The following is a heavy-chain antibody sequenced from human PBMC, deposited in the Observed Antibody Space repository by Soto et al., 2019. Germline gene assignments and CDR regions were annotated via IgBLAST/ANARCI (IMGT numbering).Heavy chain of an antibody. J-gene: IGHJ5*02. CDR2: IYYSGST. V-gene: IGHV4-39*01. CDR3: ARQWVHEYGDYVAWFDP. Sequence: SEILSLTCTVSGGSISSTSYYWGWIRQPPGKGLEWIGSIYYSGSTYYNPSLKSRVTISVDTSKNQFSLKLSSVTAADTAVYYCARQWVHEYGDYVAWFDPWGQGTLVTVSS. CDR1: GGSISSTSYY. D-gene: IGHD4-17*01.